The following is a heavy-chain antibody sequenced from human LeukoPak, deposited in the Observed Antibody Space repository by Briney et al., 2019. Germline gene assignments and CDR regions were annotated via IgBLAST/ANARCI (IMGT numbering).Heavy chain of an antibody. CDR2: ISGRGDGT. J-gene: IGHJ5*02. CDR1: GFTSRLYA. Sequence: GGSLRLSCVASGFTSRLYAMSWVRQAPGKGLEWVSAISGRGDGTYYADSVRGRFTISRDNSKNTLYLQMSSLRADDTAVYYCAKDRVSPGFNWFDPWGQGTLVTVSS. D-gene: IGHD3-16*01. V-gene: IGHV3-23*01. CDR3: AKDRVSPGFNWFDP.